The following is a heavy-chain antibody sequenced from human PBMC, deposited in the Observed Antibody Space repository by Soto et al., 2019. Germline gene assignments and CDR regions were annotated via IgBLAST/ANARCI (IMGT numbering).Heavy chain of an antibody. Sequence: QLQLQESGPGLVKPSETLSLTCTVSGGSISNRSHYWGWIRQPPGKGLEWIGSIYYSGSTYYNPSLDSXVXAXVXSAKHQFSLMRSSVTAAATAVYYCARHDYYGAGSYSWGQGTLVSVSS. CDR3: ARHDYYGAGSYS. J-gene: IGHJ5*02. CDR1: GGSISNRSHY. CDR2: IYYSGST. D-gene: IGHD3-10*01. V-gene: IGHV4-39*01.